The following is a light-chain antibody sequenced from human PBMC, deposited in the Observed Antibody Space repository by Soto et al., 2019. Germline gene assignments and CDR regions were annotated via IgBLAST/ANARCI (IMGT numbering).Light chain of an antibody. CDR1: QSISSY. V-gene: IGKV1-39*01. Sequence: DIQMTQSPSSLSASVGDRVTITCRASQSISSYLNWYQQKPGKAPKLLIYAASSLQSGVPSRFSGSGSGTDFTLTISSLQPEDFATYYCQKSYSTPWKFGQGTKGDIK. CDR3: QKSYSTPWK. J-gene: IGKJ1*01. CDR2: AAS.